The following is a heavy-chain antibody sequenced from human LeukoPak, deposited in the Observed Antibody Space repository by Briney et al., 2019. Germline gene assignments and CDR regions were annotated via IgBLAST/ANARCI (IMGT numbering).Heavy chain of an antibody. Sequence: ASVKVSCKASGGTFSSYAISWVRQAPGQGLEWMGWISAYNGNTNYAQKLQGRVTMTTDTSTSTAYMELRSLRSEDTAVYYCARAEYRRVDFQHWGQGTLVTVSS. CDR1: GGTFSSYA. CDR3: ARAEYRRVDFQH. V-gene: IGHV1-18*01. CDR2: ISAYNGNT. J-gene: IGHJ1*01. D-gene: IGHD6-6*01.